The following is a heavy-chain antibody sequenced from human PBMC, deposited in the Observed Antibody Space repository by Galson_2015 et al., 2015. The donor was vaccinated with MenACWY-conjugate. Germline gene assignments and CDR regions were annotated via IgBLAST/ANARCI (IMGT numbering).Heavy chain of an antibody. CDR1: GFIFSSYW. J-gene: IGHJ6*02. Sequence: SLRLSCAASGFIFSSYWMSWVRQAPGKGLEWVANIREDGSDKYYVDSVKGRFTISRDNARNSMYLQMGSLRADDTAVYYCVRERYYDGMDVWGQGTTVTVSS. CDR2: IREDGSDK. CDR3: VRERYYDGMDV. D-gene: IGHD1-14*01. V-gene: IGHV3-7*03.